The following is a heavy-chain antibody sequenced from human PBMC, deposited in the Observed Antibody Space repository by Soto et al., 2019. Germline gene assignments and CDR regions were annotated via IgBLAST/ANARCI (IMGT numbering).Heavy chain of an antibody. D-gene: IGHD6-19*01. V-gene: IGHV4-34*01. Sequence: QVQLQQWGAGLLKPSETLSLTCAVYGGSFSGYYWSWIRQPPGKGLEWIGEINHSGSTNYNPSLKRRVTIXXDXSXXQVSLKLSSVTAADTAVYYCARGCIAVAARNWFDPWGQGTLVTVSS. CDR1: GGSFSGYY. CDR3: ARGCIAVAARNWFDP. J-gene: IGHJ5*02. CDR2: INHSGST.